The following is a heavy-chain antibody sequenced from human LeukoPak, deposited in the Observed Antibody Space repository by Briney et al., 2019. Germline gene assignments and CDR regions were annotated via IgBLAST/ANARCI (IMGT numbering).Heavy chain of an antibody. CDR3: ARAPRSGYALFYFDY. V-gene: IGHV4-59*01. J-gene: IGHJ4*02. CDR2: IYYSGST. D-gene: IGHD5-12*01. CDR1: GGSFSSYY. Sequence: SETLSLTCTVSGGSFSSYYWSWIRQPPGKGLEWIGYIYYSGSTNYNPSLKSRVTISVDTSKNQFSLKLSSVTAADTAVYYCARAPRSGYALFYFDYWGQGTLVTVSS.